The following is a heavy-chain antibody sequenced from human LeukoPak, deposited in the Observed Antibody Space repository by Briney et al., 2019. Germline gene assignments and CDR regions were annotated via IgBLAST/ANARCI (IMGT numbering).Heavy chain of an antibody. D-gene: IGHD2-2*01. CDR3: ARRAPFSNWFDP. V-gene: IGHV4-31*03. J-gene: IGHJ5*02. CDR2: IYFSGST. Sequence: PSQTLSLTCTVSGGSISSGGYYWSWIRQHPGKGLEWIGYIYFSGSTYYNPTLKSRASVSVDTSKSQFSLRLTSVTAADTAVYYCARRAPFSNWFDPWGQGTLVIVSS. CDR1: GGSISSGGYY.